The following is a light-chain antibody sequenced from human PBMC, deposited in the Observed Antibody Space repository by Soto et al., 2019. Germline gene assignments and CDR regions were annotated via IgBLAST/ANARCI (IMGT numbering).Light chain of an antibody. Sequence: EVVLTQSPATLSVSPGEGATLSCKASQSVDSRLAWYQQKPGQAPRLLIEGASSRGTDIPARFSGSGSGTEFTLTISSLQSEDFAVYYCQQYNNWPPYTFGQGTKVDIK. CDR1: QSVDSR. V-gene: IGKV3-15*01. CDR2: GAS. J-gene: IGKJ2*01. CDR3: QQYNNWPPYT.